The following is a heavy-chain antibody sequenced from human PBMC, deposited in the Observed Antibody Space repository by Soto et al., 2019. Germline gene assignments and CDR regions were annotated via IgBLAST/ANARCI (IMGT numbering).Heavy chain of an antibody. CDR2: IYNGGST. V-gene: IGHV4-30-4*01. CDR1: GDSVSSVGFH. D-gene: IGHD3-3*01. J-gene: IGHJ4*02. Sequence: SETLSLTCTVSGDSVSSVGFHWAWLRRPPGKGLEWIGYIYNGGSTYYRPSLESRMHVSLDATRNHYSLRLTSATAADTAVYFCARAPVGLDTISYFDYWGQGKLVTVSS. CDR3: ARAPVGLDTISYFDY.